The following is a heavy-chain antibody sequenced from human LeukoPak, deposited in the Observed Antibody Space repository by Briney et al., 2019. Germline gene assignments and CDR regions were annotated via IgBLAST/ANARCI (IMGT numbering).Heavy chain of an antibody. CDR3: AGYSSSNAFDI. V-gene: IGHV4-4*07. CDR1: GSSISSYY. J-gene: IGHJ3*02. D-gene: IGHD6-6*01. Sequence: SETLSLTCTVSGSSISSYYWSWIRQPAGKGLEWIGRIYTSGSTNYNPSLKSRVTISVDRSKNQFSLKLSSVTAADTAVYYCAGYSSSNAFDIWGQGTMVTVSS. CDR2: IYTSGST.